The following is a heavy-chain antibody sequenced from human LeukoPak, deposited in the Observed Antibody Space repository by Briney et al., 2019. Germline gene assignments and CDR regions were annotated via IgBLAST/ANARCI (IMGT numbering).Heavy chain of an antibody. J-gene: IGHJ4*02. Sequence: GGSLRLSCAASGFIVDSNYMHWVRQAPGKGLESVSILYSGGGTYYADSVKGRFTISRDNSKNTLYLQMNNLRADDTAVYYCARERATYYYDSSGQTHLDYWGQGTLVTVSS. D-gene: IGHD3-22*01. CDR2: LYSGGGT. CDR3: ARERATYYYDSSGQTHLDY. V-gene: IGHV3-66*01. CDR1: GFIVDSNY.